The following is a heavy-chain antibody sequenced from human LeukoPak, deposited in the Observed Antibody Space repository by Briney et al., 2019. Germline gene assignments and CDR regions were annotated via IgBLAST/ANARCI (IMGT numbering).Heavy chain of an antibody. CDR1: GGTFSSYA. Sequence: RASVKVSCKASGGTFSSYAISWVRQAPGQGLEWMGGIIPIFGTANYAQKFQGRVTITTDASTSTAYMELSSLRSEDTAVYYCARAPYYYDSSGYAEFDYWGQGTLVTVSS. CDR3: ARAPYYYDSSGYAEFDY. V-gene: IGHV1-69*05. D-gene: IGHD3-22*01. CDR2: IIPIFGTA. J-gene: IGHJ4*02.